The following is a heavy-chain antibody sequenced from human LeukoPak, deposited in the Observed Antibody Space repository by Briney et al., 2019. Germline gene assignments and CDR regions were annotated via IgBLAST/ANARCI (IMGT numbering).Heavy chain of an antibody. D-gene: IGHD3-9*01. CDR1: GSPFSNYA. CDR2: ITGSGGNT. J-gene: IGHJ4*02. V-gene: IGHV3-23*01. CDR3: AKWGDYDVLTGYYVSDY. Sequence: GGSLTLACAASGSPFSNYAMSWVSQAPGEGLEWVSAITGSGGNTYYADSEMGRFTISRDNSRDTVFLQMNSLRAEDTAVYYCAKWGDYDVLTGYYVSDYWGQGTLVTVSS.